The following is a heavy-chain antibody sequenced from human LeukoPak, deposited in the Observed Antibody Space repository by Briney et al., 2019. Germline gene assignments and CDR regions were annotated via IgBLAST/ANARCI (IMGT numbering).Heavy chain of an antibody. CDR2: ISAYNGNT. J-gene: IGHJ6*04. V-gene: IGHV1-18*04. CDR1: GYTFTSYG. CDR3: ARDRPLLWFGELDLGRTYYYYGMDV. D-gene: IGHD3-10*01. Sequence: ASVKVSCKASGYTFTSYGISWVRQAPGQGLEWMGWISAYNGNTNYAQKLQGRVTMTTDTSTSRAYMGLRSLRSDDTAVYYCARDRPLLWFGELDLGRTYYYYGMDVWGKGTTVTVSS.